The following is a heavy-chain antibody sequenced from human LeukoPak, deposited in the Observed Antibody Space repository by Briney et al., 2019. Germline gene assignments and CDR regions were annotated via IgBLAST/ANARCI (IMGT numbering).Heavy chain of an antibody. CDR2: INHSGST. J-gene: IGHJ4*02. D-gene: IGHD6-6*01. CDR3: ARGPKSSSWGY. V-gene: IGHV4-39*07. Sequence: PSETLSLTCTVSGGSISSSSYYWGWIRQPPGKGLEWIGEINHSGSTNYNPSLKSRVTISVDTSKNQFSLKLSSVTAADTAVYYCARGPKSSSWGYWGQGTLVTVSS. CDR1: GGSISSSSYY.